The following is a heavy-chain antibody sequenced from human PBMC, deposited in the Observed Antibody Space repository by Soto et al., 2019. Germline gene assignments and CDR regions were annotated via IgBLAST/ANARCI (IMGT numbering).Heavy chain of an antibody. V-gene: IGHV4-34*01. CDR1: GFTFSSYA. Sequence: LRLSCSASGFTFSSYAMSWVRQAPGKGLEWIGEINHSGSTSYNPSLKSRVTISVDTSKNQLSLKLSSVTAADTAVYYCAKDGLDYYDSSGYDYFDYWGQGTLVTVSS. CDR3: AKDGLDYYDSSGYDYFDY. D-gene: IGHD3-22*01. CDR2: INHSGST. J-gene: IGHJ4*02.